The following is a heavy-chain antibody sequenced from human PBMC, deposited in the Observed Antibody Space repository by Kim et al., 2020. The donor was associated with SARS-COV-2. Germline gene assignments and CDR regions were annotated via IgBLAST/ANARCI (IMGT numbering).Heavy chain of an antibody. J-gene: IGHJ4*02. CDR1: GFTFSNYG. CDR3: AKDRLYDSSGHYYSFDY. CDR2: ISYDGRNK. V-gene: IGHV3-30*18. D-gene: IGHD3-22*01. Sequence: GGSLRLSCAASGFTFSNYGMHWVRQAPGKGLEWVAVISYDGRNKYYGDSVKGRFTISRDNSKNTLYLQMNSLRAEDTAVYYCAKDRLYDSSGHYYSFDYWRQGTLVTVSS.